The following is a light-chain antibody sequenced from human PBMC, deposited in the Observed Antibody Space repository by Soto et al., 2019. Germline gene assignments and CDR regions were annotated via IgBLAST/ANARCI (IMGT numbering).Light chain of an antibody. CDR2: GAS. Sequence: EIVLTQSPVTLSLSPGERATLSFRASQSVSTYLAWYQQTPGQAPRLLIYGASSRATGIPDRFSGSGSGTDFTLTISRLEPEDFAVYYCQQYGSLRTFGQGTKVDIK. CDR1: QSVSTY. V-gene: IGKV3-20*01. J-gene: IGKJ2*01. CDR3: QQYGSLRT.